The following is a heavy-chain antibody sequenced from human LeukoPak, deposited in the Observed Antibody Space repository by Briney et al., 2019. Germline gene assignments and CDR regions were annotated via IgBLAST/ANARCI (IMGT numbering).Heavy chain of an antibody. J-gene: IGHJ4*02. V-gene: IGHV3-21*01. CDR3: AREGSSGYYSDY. CDR2: ISSSSSSYI. Sequence: PGGSLRLSCAASGFTFSSYNMNWVRQAPGKGREWVSSISSSSSSYIYYADSVKGRFTITRDNAKNSLYLQMNSLRAEDTAVYYCAREGSSGYYSDYWGQGTLVTVSS. D-gene: IGHD3-22*01. CDR1: GFTFSSYN.